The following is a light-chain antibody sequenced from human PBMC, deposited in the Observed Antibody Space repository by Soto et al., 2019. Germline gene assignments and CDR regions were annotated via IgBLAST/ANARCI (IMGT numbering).Light chain of an antibody. J-gene: IGKJ4*01. Sequence: EIVLTQSPTTLSLSPGERATLSCRASQSVSSYFAWYQQKPGQAPRLLIYDASTRAAGIPARFSGSGSGTDFTLTSSSLEPEDFAVYYFQQRRDWPLTFGGGTKVEIK. CDR3: QQRRDWPLT. CDR1: QSVSSY. CDR2: DAS. V-gene: IGKV3-11*01.